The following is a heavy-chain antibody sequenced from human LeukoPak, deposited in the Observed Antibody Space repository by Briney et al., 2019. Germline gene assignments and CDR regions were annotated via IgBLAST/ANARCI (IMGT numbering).Heavy chain of an antibody. J-gene: IGHJ4*02. CDR2: IYYSGST. CDR1: GGSISSSSYY. D-gene: IGHD3-22*01. V-gene: IGHV4-39*01. CDR3: ATLQSSGYNYSDY. Sequence: KPSETLSLTCTVSGGSISSSSYYWGWIRQPPGKGLEWIGSIYYSGSTYYNPSLKSRVTISVDTSKNQFSLKLSSVTAADTAVYYCATLQSSGYNYSDYWGQGILVTVSS.